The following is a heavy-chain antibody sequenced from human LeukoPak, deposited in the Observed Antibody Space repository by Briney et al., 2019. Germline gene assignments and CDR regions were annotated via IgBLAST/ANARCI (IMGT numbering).Heavy chain of an antibody. CDR1: GYTFTSYG. CDR2: ISAYNGNT. D-gene: IGHD6-25*01. V-gene: IGHV1-18*01. J-gene: IGHJ6*03. Sequence: SVKVSCKASGYTFTSYGISWVRRAPGQGLEWMGWISAYNGNTNYAQKLQGRVTMTTDTSTSTAYMELRSLRSDDTAVYDCARDAATYYYYYYMDVWGKGTTVTVSS. CDR3: ARDAATYYYYYYMDV.